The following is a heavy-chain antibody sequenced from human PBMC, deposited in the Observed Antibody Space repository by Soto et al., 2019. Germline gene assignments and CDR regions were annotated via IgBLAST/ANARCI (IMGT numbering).Heavy chain of an antibody. J-gene: IGHJ6*02. CDR2: ISYDGSNK. D-gene: IGHD1-1*01. V-gene: IGHV3-30*03. CDR3: ARNSVRGTVGYYYGMDV. Sequence: VQLVESGGGLVQPGGSLRLSCAASGFTFSSYSMNWVRQAPGKGLEWVAVISYDGSNKYYADSVKGRFTISRDNSKNTLYLQMNSLRAEDTAVYYCARNSVRGTVGYYYGMDVWGQGTTVTVSS. CDR1: GFTFSSYS.